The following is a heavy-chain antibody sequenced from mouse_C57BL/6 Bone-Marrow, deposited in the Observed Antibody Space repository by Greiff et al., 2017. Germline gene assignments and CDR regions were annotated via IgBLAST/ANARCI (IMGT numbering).Heavy chain of an antibody. D-gene: IGHD1-1*01. Sequence: VQLQQPGAELVRPGSSVKLSCKASGYTFTSYWMDWVKQRPGQGLEWIGNIYPSDSETHYNQKFKDKATLTVDKSSSTAYMQLSSLTSEDSAVYYGARADYGSSFDYWGQGTTLTVSS. CDR1: GYTFTSYW. CDR3: ARADYGSSFDY. J-gene: IGHJ2*01. CDR2: IYPSDSET. V-gene: IGHV1-61*01.